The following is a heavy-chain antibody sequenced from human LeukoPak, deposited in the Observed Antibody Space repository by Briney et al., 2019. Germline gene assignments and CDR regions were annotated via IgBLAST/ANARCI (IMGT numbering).Heavy chain of an antibody. CDR3: ARDRLPYYYDSSRPCCYYYGMDV. Sequence: SVKVSCKASVGTFSSYAISWVRQAPGQGLEWMGGIIPIFGTANYAQKFQGRVTITADESTSTAYMELSSLRSEDTAVYYCARDRLPYYYDSSRPCCYYYGMDVWGQGTTVTVSS. V-gene: IGHV1-69*13. CDR1: VGTFSSYA. CDR2: IIPIFGTA. D-gene: IGHD3-22*01. J-gene: IGHJ6*02.